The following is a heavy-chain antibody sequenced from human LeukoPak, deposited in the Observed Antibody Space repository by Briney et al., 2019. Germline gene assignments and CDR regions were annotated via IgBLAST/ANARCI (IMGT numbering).Heavy chain of an antibody. J-gene: IGHJ4*02. CDR3: TRGLGVAIYFDY. D-gene: IGHD3-3*01. Sequence: GGSLRLSCAASGFTFSNYGINWVRQAPGKGLEWVSSISGYGGSTYYADSVEGRFTISRGNSKNTVYLEMQSLRAEDTAVYYCTRGLGVAIYFDYWGQGTLVTVSS. V-gene: IGHV3-23*01. CDR1: GFTFSNYG. CDR2: ISGYGGST.